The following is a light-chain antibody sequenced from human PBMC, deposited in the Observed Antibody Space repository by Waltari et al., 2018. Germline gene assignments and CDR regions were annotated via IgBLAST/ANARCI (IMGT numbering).Light chain of an antibody. CDR2: DAS. Sequence: EIVLTQSPGTLSLSPGERATLSCRASQSISSHLAWYQQKPGQAPRLLICDASKGATGIPARFSGSGSGTDFTLTISSLEPEDFAVYYCQQPPLTFGGGTKVEI. CDR1: QSISSH. J-gene: IGKJ4*01. CDR3: QQPPLT. V-gene: IGKV3-11*01.